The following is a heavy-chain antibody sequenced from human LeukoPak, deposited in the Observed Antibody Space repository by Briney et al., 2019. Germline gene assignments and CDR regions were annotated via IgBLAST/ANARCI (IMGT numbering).Heavy chain of an antibody. CDR2: ISAYNGNT. V-gene: IGHV1-18*01. Sequence: ASVKVSCKASGYTFTSYGISWVRQAPGQGLEWMGWISAYNGNTNYAQKLQGRVTMTTDTSTSTAYMELRSLRPDDTAVYYCARDPGYCSSTSCLPGAPIDYWGQGTLVTVSS. D-gene: IGHD2-2*01. CDR1: GYTFTSYG. J-gene: IGHJ4*02. CDR3: ARDPGYCSSTSCLPGAPIDY.